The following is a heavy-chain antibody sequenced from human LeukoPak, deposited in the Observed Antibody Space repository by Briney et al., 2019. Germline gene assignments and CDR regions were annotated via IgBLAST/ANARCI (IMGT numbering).Heavy chain of an antibody. V-gene: IGHV4-34*01. CDR1: GGSISSYY. CDR3: ASVSSGLYYFDY. Sequence: SEILSLTCTVSGGSISSYYWSWIRQPPGKGLEWIGEINRSGSTNYNPSLKSRVTISVDTSKNQFSLKLSSVTAADTAVYYCASVSSGLYYFDYWGQGTLVTVSS. J-gene: IGHJ4*02. CDR2: INRSGST. D-gene: IGHD3-22*01.